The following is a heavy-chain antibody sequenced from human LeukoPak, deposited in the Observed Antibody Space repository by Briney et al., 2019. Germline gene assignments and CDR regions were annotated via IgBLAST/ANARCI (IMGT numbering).Heavy chain of an antibody. CDR2: IYPGGSDT. CDR1: GYSFTSYW. V-gene: IGHV5-51*01. Sequence: GESLKISCKGSGYSFTSYWIGWVRQMPGKGLEWMGIIYPGGSDTRYSPSFQGQVTISADKSISTAYLQWSSLKASDTAMYYCARQRYCGGDCSTDFDYWGQGTLVTVSS. CDR3: ARQRYCGGDCSTDFDY. J-gene: IGHJ4*02. D-gene: IGHD2-21*02.